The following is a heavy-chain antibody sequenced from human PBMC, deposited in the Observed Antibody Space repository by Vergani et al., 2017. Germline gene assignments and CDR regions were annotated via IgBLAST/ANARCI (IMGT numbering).Heavy chain of an antibody. V-gene: IGHV3-33*01. CDR1: GCTFNQYG. Sequence: QVQLVESGGGVVQPGRFLRLSCAASGCTFNQYGMHWVRQAPGKGLEWVAVTWYDGNNKQYADSVKGRFTISRDNSKSTMYLQMNSLRDEDTGVYYCARDLRLLYNRFDPWGQGTLVTVSS. J-gene: IGHJ5*02. CDR3: ARDLRLLYNRFDP. D-gene: IGHD1-14*01. CDR2: TWYDGNNK.